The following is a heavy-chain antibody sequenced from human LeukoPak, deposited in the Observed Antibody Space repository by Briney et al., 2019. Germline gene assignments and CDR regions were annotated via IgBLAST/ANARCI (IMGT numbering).Heavy chain of an antibody. Sequence: ASVKVSCKASGYTFTSYDINWVRQATGQGLEWMGWMNPNSGNTGYAQKFQGRVTMTRNTSISTAYMELSSLRSEDTAVYYCARGKTSYNWSYVGSGYYYGMDVWGQGTTVTVSS. CDR1: GYTFTSYD. D-gene: IGHD1-7*01. CDR2: MNPNSGNT. CDR3: ARGKTSYNWSYVGSGYYYGMDV. V-gene: IGHV1-8*01. J-gene: IGHJ6*02.